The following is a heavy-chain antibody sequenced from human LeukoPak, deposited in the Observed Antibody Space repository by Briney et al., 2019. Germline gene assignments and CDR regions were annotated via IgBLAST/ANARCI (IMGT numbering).Heavy chain of an antibody. CDR2: INSNSGGT. D-gene: IGHD3-10*01. J-gene: IGHJ4*02. Sequence: ASVKVSCKASGYTFTGYYIHWVRHAPGPGLELMGWINSNSGGTNYAQKFQGRVTMTRDTSISTAYLVLSRLGSDDTAVYYCARSITMVRGVIGSDYWGQGTPVTVSS. CDR3: ARSITMVRGVIGSDY. CDR1: GYTFTGYY. V-gene: IGHV1-2*02.